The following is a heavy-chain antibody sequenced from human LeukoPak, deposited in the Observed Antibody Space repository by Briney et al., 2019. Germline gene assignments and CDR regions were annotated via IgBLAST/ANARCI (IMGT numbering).Heavy chain of an antibody. CDR1: GFNFTNYS. Sequence: GGSLRLSCAASGFNFTNYSTSWVRPAPGKGLECVSALNSVGHTFYPHSLKGRFTSSRDNSNNAVNLQMTSLSADDTAIYYCAKDRDFPTCCNDDCKAFDRWGEGGMVTVSS. CDR3: AKDRDFPTCCNDDCKAFDR. V-gene: IGHV3-23*01. J-gene: IGHJ3*01. D-gene: IGHD2-21*02. CDR2: LNSVGHT.